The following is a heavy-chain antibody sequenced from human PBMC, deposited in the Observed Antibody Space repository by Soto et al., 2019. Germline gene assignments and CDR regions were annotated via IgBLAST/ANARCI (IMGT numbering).Heavy chain of an antibody. Sequence: QVQLVESGGGVVQPGRSLRLSCAASGFTFSSYAMHWFRQAPGKGLERVAVISYDGSNKYYADSVKGRFTISRDNSKNTLYLQMKSLRAEDTAVYYCARDLLWGTARVLWYFDLWGRGTLGTVSS. V-gene: IGHV3-30-3*01. CDR1: GFTFSSYA. D-gene: IGHD5-18*01. CDR2: ISYDGSNK. J-gene: IGHJ2*01. CDR3: ARDLLWGTARVLWYFDL.